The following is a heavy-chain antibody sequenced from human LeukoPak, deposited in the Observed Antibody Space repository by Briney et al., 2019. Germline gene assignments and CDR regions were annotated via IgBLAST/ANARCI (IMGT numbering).Heavy chain of an antibody. J-gene: IGHJ4*02. Sequence: PSETLSLTCTVSGSSVSSGSYYWSWIRQPPGKGLEWIGYIYYSGSTNYNPSLKSRVTISVDTSKNQFSLKLSSVTAADTAVYYCAREKGAVAGFYFDYWGQGTLVTVYS. CDR1: GSSVSSGSYY. D-gene: IGHD6-19*01. V-gene: IGHV4-61*01. CDR2: IYYSGST. CDR3: AREKGAVAGFYFDY.